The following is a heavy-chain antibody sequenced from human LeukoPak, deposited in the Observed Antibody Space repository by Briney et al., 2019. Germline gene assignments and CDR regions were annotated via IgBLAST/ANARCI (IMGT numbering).Heavy chain of an antibody. Sequence: GGSLRLSCEASGFTFGSYAMYWVRQAPGKGLEWVAGIFGSGGSAHYADSVKGRFAISRDNSENTLYLQMNSLRAADTAVYYCAKVVSSGYYYDSSGYYYDYWGQGTLVTVSS. CDR3: AKVVSSGYYYDSSGYYYDY. V-gene: IGHV3-23*01. CDR1: GFTFGSYA. J-gene: IGHJ4*02. CDR2: IFGSGGSA. D-gene: IGHD3-22*01.